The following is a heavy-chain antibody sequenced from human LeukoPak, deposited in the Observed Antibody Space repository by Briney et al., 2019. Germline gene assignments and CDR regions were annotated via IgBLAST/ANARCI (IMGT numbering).Heavy chain of an antibody. D-gene: IGHD2-2*01. V-gene: IGHV1-8*03. Sequence: ASVKVSCKASGYTFTSYDINWVRQATRQGLEWMGWMNPNSGNTGYAQKFQGRVTITRNTSISTAYMELSSLRSEDTAVYYCARVRGYCSSTSCYFEAYYYYYMDVWGKGTTVTVSS. J-gene: IGHJ6*03. CDR3: ARVRGYCSSTSCYFEAYYYYYMDV. CDR1: GYTFTSYD. CDR2: MNPNSGNT.